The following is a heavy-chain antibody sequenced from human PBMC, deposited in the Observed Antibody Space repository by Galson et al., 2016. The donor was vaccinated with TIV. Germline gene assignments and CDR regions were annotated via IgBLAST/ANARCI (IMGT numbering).Heavy chain of an antibody. CDR2: ISSYNGDT. J-gene: IGHJ6*02. D-gene: IGHD3-22*01. Sequence: SVKVSCKASGYTFNKYGVSRVRQAPGQGLEWLGWISSYNGDTNYAHNLRGRLTMTTDSSTTTASMELRSLRSDDTAVYFCARDRGSMTMILVVDYHYGMDVWGQGTTVTVSS. CDR3: ARDRGSMTMILVVDYHYGMDV. V-gene: IGHV1-18*04. CDR1: GYTFNKYG.